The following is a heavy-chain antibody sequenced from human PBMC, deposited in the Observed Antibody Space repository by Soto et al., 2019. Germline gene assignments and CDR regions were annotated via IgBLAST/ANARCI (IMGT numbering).Heavy chain of an antibody. V-gene: IGHV1-18*01. CDR3: ARVEDTTDYYYGMDV. D-gene: IGHD1-26*01. J-gene: IGHJ6*02. Sequence: QVQLVQSGAEVKKPGASVKVSCKASGYTFTSYVISWVRQAPGQGLEWMGWIIAYNGNTNYAQKLQGRVTMTTDPSTITDYLEVSSLRSDDTAVYSCARVEDTTDYYYGMDVWGQGTTVTVSS. CDR1: GYTFTSYV. CDR2: IIAYNGNT.